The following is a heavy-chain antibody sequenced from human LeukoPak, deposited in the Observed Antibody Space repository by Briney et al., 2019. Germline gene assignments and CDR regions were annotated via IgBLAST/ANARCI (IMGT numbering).Heavy chain of an antibody. CDR1: GFTFSDYY. J-gene: IGHJ4*02. Sequence: GGSLRLSCLASGFTFSDYYMSWLRQAPGKGLEWVSYISSSRSTIYYADSVKGRFTISRDNAKNLLYLQMNSLRAEDRAVYYCASPGCSSTSCAIDYWGQGTLVTVSS. D-gene: IGHD2-2*01. V-gene: IGHV3-11*01. CDR2: ISSSRSTI. CDR3: ASPGCSSTSCAIDY.